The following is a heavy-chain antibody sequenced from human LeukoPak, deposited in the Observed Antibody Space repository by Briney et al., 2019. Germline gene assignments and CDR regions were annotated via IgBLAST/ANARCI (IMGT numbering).Heavy chain of an antibody. V-gene: IGHV3-53*01. CDR2: TYSGGST. Sequence: GGSLRLSCAAYGFTFSDYYMSWIRQAPGKGLEWVSVTYSGGSTYYADSVKGRFTISRDNSKNTLYLQMNSLRAEDTAVYYCARDMFDSHYDYWGQGTLVTVSS. J-gene: IGHJ4*02. CDR3: ARDMFDSHYDY. CDR1: GFTFSDYY. D-gene: IGHD3-10*02.